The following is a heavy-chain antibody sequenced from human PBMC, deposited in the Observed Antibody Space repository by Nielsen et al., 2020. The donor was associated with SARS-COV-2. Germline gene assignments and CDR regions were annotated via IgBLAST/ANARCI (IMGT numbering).Heavy chain of an antibody. J-gene: IGHJ5*02. Sequence: ASVKVSCKASGYTFTSYDIDWVRQAPGQGLEWMGIINPSGGSTSYAQKFQGRVTMTRDTSTSTVYMELSSLRSEDTAVYYCARGDYNWNDAYNWFDPWGQGTLVTVSS. CDR1: GYTFTSYD. CDR2: INPSGGST. V-gene: IGHV1-46*01. D-gene: IGHD1-1*01. CDR3: ARGDYNWNDAYNWFDP.